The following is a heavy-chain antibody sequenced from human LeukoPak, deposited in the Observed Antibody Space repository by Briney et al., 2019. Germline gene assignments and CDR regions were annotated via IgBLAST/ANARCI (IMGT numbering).Heavy chain of an antibody. CDR2: INHSGST. V-gene: IGHV4-34*01. D-gene: IGHD4-23*01. CDR3: ARHSNGVNGDFDY. Sequence: SETLSLTCPVHGGSFSGYYWTWIRQPPGKWLEWHGEINHSGSTNYNPSLKSRVTISVDTSKNLFSLNLSSVTDADTAVYYCARHSNGVNGDFDYWGQGTLVTVSS. CDR1: GGSFSGYY. J-gene: IGHJ4*02.